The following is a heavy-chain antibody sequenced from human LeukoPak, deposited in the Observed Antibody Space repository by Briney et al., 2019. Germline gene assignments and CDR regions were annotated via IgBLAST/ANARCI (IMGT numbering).Heavy chain of an antibody. V-gene: IGHV1-18*01. D-gene: IGHD3-10*01. CDR1: GYTFTGYG. CDR3: ARDRGITMVRGRGFDP. J-gene: IGHJ5*02. Sequence: ASVKVSCKASGYTFTGYGISWVRQAPGQGLEWMGWISAYNGNTNYAQKLQGRVTMTTDTSTSTAYMELRSLRSDDTAVYYCARDRGITMVRGRGFDPWGQGTLVTVSS. CDR2: ISAYNGNT.